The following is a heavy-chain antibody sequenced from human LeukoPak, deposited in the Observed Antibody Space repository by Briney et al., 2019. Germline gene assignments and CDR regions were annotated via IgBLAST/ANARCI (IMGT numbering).Heavy chain of an antibody. CDR2: ISETSKDM. V-gene: IGHV3-21*05. Sequence: GGSLRLACEASGFTFSSYSMNWVRQAPGKGLEWVSFISETSKDMLYADSVKGRFTISRDNAKNSLYLQMNSLRAEDTAVYYCARDTYDILTGYYKWAFDIWGQGTMVTVSS. CDR1: GFTFSSYS. J-gene: IGHJ3*02. CDR3: ARDTYDILTGYYKWAFDI. D-gene: IGHD3-9*01.